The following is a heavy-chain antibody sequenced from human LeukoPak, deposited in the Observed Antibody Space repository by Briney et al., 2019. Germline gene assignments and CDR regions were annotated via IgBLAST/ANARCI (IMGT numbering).Heavy chain of an antibody. CDR2: VYHGGTT. D-gene: IGHD4-17*01. Sequence: PSETLSLTCAVSGGSITSSHWWSWARQPPGKGLEWIGEVYHGGTTNYNPSLRSRVTMSVDKSKNQFYLKVSSVTAADTAVYYCARSSLYGDYVDYWGQGTLVTVSS. V-gene: IGHV4-4*02. CDR1: GGSITSSHW. J-gene: IGHJ4*02. CDR3: ARSSLYGDYVDY.